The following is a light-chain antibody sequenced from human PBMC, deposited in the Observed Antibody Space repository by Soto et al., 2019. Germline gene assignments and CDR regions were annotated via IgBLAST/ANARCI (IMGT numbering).Light chain of an antibody. V-gene: IGKV3-11*01. CDR3: QQPYT. CDR1: QSDSSY. CDR2: EAS. Sequence: EIVLTQSPATLSLSPGERATLSCRASQSDSSYLAWYQQKPGQAPRLLIYEASNRATGIPARFSGSGSGTDFTLTISSLEPEDFAVYYCQQPYTFGQGTKLEIK. J-gene: IGKJ2*01.